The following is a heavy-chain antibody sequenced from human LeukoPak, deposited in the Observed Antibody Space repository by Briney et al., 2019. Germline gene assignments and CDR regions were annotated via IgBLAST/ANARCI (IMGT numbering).Heavy chain of an antibody. J-gene: IGHJ3*02. CDR1: GGSIKGYY. CDR3: AIGPSSGPYWTFDI. V-gene: IGHV4-59*01. Sequence: SETLSLTSTVSGGSIKGYYWSWIRQPPGKGLEWIGYIYYSGSTSYNPSLKSRVTISVDTSKNQFSLRLNSVTAADTAAYYCAIGPSSGPYWTFDIWGQGTVVTVSS. CDR2: IYYSGST. D-gene: IGHD3-10*01.